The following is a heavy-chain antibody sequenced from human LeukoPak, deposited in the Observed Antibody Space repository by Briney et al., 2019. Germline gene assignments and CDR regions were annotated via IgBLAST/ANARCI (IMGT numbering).Heavy chain of an antibody. V-gene: IGHV4-31*03. Sequence: SETLSLTCTVSGGSVSSGGYYWSWIRQHPGKGLEWIGYIYYSGSTYYNPSLKSRVTISVDTSKNQFSLKLSSVTAADTAVYYCAREGSSGWTGSYWGQGTLVTVSS. CDR3: AREGSSGWTGSY. D-gene: IGHD6-19*01. J-gene: IGHJ4*02. CDR2: IYYSGST. CDR1: GGSVSSGGYY.